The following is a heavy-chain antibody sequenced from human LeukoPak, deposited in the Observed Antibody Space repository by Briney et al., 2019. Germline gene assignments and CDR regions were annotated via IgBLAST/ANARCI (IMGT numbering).Heavy chain of an antibody. CDR2: ITLGGSEK. Sequence: GGSLRLSCEASGFTLSNRWMTWVRQAPGKGLEWVATITLGGSEKFYVDSVKGRFTISGDNAKNSLYLQMNSLRAEDTAVYYCARDPFEHWGQGTLVTVSS. CDR3: ARDPFEH. V-gene: IGHV3-7*01. J-gene: IGHJ1*01. CDR1: GFTLSNRW.